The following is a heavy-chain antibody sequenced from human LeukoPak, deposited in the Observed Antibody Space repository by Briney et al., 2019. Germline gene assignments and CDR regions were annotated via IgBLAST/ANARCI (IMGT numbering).Heavy chain of an antibody. CDR2: IIPIFGTA. Sequence: GASVKVSCKASGGTFSNYAISWVRQAPGQGLEWMGGIIPIFGTANYTQKFQGRVTITADESTSTAYMELSSLRSEDTAIYYCAADIVVVAAAIWGYFDYWGQGALVTVSS. CDR3: AADIVVVAAAIWGYFDY. CDR1: GGTFSNYA. V-gene: IGHV1-69*13. J-gene: IGHJ4*02. D-gene: IGHD2-2*01.